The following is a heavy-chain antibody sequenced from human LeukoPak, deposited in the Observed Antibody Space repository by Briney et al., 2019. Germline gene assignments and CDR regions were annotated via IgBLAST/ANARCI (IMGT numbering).Heavy chain of an antibody. D-gene: IGHD3-3*01. CDR3: ARGGGDS. CDR2: ITQEESER. V-gene: IGHV3-7*01. Sequence: QPGGSLRLSCAASAFTFSSYWMSWVRQAPGKGLEWVAMITQEESERYYVDSVKGRFIISRDNVKSSLYLQMNSLRAEDTAVYYCARGGGDSWGQGTLVTVSS. CDR1: AFTFSSYW. J-gene: IGHJ4*02.